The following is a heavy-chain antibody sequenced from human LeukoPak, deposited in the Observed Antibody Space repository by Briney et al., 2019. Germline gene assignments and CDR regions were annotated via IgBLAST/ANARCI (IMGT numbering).Heavy chain of an antibody. Sequence: GGSLRLSCAASGFTFSSYAMNWVRQAPGKGLEWVSAISGSGSTTYYADSVTGRFTISRDNAKNSLYLQMNSLRAEDTAVYYCARDGSMFGYLRWFEPWGQGTLVTVSS. CDR1: GFTFSSYA. D-gene: IGHD2-2*03. CDR3: ARDGSMFGYLRWFEP. J-gene: IGHJ5*01. CDR2: ISGSGSTT. V-gene: IGHV3-23*01.